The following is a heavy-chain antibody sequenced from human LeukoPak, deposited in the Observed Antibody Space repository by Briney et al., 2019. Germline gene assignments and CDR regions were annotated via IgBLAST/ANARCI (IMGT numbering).Heavy chain of an antibody. V-gene: IGHV4-4*07. D-gene: IGHD3-10*01. CDR3: AKEGMIRGVIDY. J-gene: IGHJ4*02. CDR1: GGSISSYY. CDR2: IHTSGST. Sequence: SETLSLTCTVSGGSISSYYWSWIRQPAGKGLEWIGHIHTSGSTNYNPSLKSRVTMSVDTSKSQFSLKVNSVTAADTAVYYCAKEGMIRGVIDYWGQGALVTVSS.